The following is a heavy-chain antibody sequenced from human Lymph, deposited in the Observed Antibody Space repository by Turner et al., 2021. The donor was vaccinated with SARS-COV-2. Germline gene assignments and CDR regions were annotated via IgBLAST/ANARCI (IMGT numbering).Heavy chain of an antibody. CDR2: VNPKSGGT. CDR1: RSTFTLSY. D-gene: IGHD3-3*01. V-gene: IGHV1-2*02. J-gene: IGHJ6*02. CDR3: ARDVETDNECWSGYSGGDGMDV. Sequence: QVRLVRSGAEVQNPGSSLTVSFQASRSTFTLSYMNWVRQAPGQGHEWRGWVNPKSGGTNYAQKFKGRDNMNRETSINSAYMERSRLRSDDTAVYDCARDVETDNECWSGYSGGDGMDVWGQGTTVTVSS.